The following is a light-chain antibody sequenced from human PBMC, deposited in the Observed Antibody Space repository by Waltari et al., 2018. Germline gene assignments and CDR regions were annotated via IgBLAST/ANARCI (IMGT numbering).Light chain of an antibody. CDR1: QSVSTYY. Sequence: EIVLTQSPGTLSLSPGERATLSCRASQSVSTYYLAWYQHKPGQAPWLVIYGASTRAAGIPDRFSGSGSGTDFTLTISGLEPEDFAVYYCQQYGTSPPLTFGGGTKVEIK. V-gene: IGKV3-20*01. CDR2: GAS. CDR3: QQYGTSPPLT. J-gene: IGKJ4*01.